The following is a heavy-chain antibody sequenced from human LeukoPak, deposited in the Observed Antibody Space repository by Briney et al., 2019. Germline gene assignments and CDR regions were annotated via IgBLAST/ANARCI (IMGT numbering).Heavy chain of an antibody. D-gene: IGHD3-10*01. Sequence: SETLSLTCTVSGGSISSSSYYWGWIRQPPGKGLEWIGSIYYSGSTYYNPSLKSRVTISVDTSKNQFSLKLSSVTAADTAVYYCARVTDHMVRGYGMDVWGQGTTVTVSS. CDR3: ARVTDHMVRGYGMDV. CDR2: IYYSGST. J-gene: IGHJ6*02. CDR1: GGSISSSSYY. V-gene: IGHV4-39*01.